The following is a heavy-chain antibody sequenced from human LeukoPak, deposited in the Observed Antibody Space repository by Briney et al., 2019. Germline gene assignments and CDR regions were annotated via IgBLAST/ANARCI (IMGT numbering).Heavy chain of an antibody. Sequence: SQTLSLTCTVSGGSISSGGYYWSWIRQHPGKGLEWIGYIYYSGSTYYNPSLKSRVTISVDTSKNQFSLKLSSVTAADTAVYYCVRSDYYDSSGYRFEYYYGMDVWGQGTTVTVSS. J-gene: IGHJ6*02. CDR1: GGSISSGGYY. CDR2: IYYSGST. D-gene: IGHD3-22*01. CDR3: VRSDYYDSSGYRFEYYYGMDV. V-gene: IGHV4-31*03.